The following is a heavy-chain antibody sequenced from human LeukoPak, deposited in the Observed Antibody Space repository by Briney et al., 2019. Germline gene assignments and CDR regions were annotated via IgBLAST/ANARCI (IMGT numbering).Heavy chain of an antibody. CDR2: ISGSGGST. D-gene: IGHD1-1*01. Sequence: GGSLRLSCAASGFTFSSYAMSWVRQAPGKGLEWVSAISGSGGSTYYADSVKGRFAISRDISRNTLSLQMNSLRVEDTAIYYCARHAGVTGTTRYFQHWGQGTLVTVSS. V-gene: IGHV3-23*01. J-gene: IGHJ1*01. CDR1: GFTFSSYA. CDR3: ARHAGVTGTTRYFQH.